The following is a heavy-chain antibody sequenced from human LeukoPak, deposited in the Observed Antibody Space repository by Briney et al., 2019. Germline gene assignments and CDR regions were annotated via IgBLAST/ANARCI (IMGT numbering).Heavy chain of an antibody. CDR3: ASPGDNSGYFDY. J-gene: IGHJ4*02. CDR1: GGSISSSSYY. V-gene: IGHV4-39*07. D-gene: IGHD4-11*01. Sequence: SETLSLTCTVSGGSISSSSYYWGWLRQPPGKGLEWIGSIYYSGSTYYNPSLKSRVTISVDTSKNQFSLKLSSVTAADTAVYYCASPGDNSGYFDYWGRGTLVTVSS. CDR2: IYYSGST.